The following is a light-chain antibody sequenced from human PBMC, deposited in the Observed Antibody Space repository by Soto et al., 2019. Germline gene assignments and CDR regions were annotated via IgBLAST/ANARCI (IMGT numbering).Light chain of an antibody. V-gene: IGKV4-1*01. CDR3: HQYYTTPQT. Sequence: VLTQSPDSLAVSLGERATVNCKSSQTVLDSSTNKSYVAWYQKKPGHPPKLLVHWASTREPGVPDRFSGGGSGTDFTLTIASLQAEDVAVYYCHQYYTTPQTFGQGTKVDIK. J-gene: IGKJ2*01. CDR1: QTVLDSSTNKSY. CDR2: WAS.